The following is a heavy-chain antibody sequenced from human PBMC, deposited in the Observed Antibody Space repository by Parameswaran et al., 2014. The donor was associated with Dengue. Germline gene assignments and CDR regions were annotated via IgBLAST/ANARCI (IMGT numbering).Heavy chain of an antibody. D-gene: IGHD1-14*01. Sequence: PREGLEWMGIIYPGDSDTRYSPSFQGQVTISADKSISTAYLQWSSLKASDTAMYYCARYKDRYYYGMDVWGQGTTVTVSS. CDR2: IYPGDSDT. J-gene: IGHJ6*02. CDR3: ARYKDRYYYGMDV. V-gene: IGHV5-51*01.